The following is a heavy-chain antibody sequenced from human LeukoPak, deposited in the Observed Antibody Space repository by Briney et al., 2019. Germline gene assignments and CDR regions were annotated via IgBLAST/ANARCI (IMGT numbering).Heavy chain of an antibody. D-gene: IGHD5-24*01. CDR3: ARVKMATIDFDY. J-gene: IGHJ4*02. V-gene: IGHV3-11*01. Sequence: GGSLRLSCAASGFTFSDYYMSWIRQAPGKGLEWASYISSSGSTIYYADSVKGRFTISRDNAKNSLYLQMNSLRAEDTAVYYCARVKMATIDFDYWGQGTLVTVSS. CDR1: GFTFSDYY. CDR2: ISSSGSTI.